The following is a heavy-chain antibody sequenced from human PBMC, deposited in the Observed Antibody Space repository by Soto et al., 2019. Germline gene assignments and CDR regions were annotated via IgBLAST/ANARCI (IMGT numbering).Heavy chain of an antibody. CDR3: ARPGRGGWLVFDL. D-gene: IGHD6-19*01. Sequence: QVQLVESGGGVVQPGKSLRLSCAASGFTFSSYAMHWVRQAPGKGLEWVAVISYDGSNKYYADSVKGRFTISRDNSKNTLYLQMNSLRAEDKAVYYCARPGRGGWLVFDLWGSGTLVTVSS. J-gene: IGHJ2*01. CDR1: GFTFSSYA. V-gene: IGHV3-30-3*01. CDR2: ISYDGSNK.